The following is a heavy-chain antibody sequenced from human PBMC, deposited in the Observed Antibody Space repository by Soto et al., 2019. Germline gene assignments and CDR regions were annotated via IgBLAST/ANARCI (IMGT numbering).Heavy chain of an antibody. CDR3: AKDRNYPRDCFHY. V-gene: IGHV3-23*01. J-gene: IGHJ4*02. D-gene: IGHD1-7*01. Sequence: HPGGSLRLSCAASGFTLSSYGMSWVRQAPGKGLEWVSAISPNGQGIYYADSVRGRFTISRDTFKNTVFLHMDSLRAEDTAVYYCAKDRNYPRDCFHYWGQGTLVTVS. CDR2: ISPNGQGI. CDR1: GFTLSSYG.